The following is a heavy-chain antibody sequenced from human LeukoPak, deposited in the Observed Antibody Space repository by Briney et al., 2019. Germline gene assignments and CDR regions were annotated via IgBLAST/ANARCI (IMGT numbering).Heavy chain of an antibody. CDR2: IYYSGST. V-gene: IGHV4-61*01. Sequence: PSETLSLTCTVSGGSVSSGSYYWSWIRQPPGKGLEWIGYIYYSGSTNYNPSLKSRVTISVDTSKNQFSLKLSSVTAADTAVYYCARAGYSSGWQTRYYFDYWGQGTLVTVSS. J-gene: IGHJ4*02. CDR1: GGSVSSGSYY. CDR3: ARAGYSSGWQTRYYFDY. D-gene: IGHD6-19*01.